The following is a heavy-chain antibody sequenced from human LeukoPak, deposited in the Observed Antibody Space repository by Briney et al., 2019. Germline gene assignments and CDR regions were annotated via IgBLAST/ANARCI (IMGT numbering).Heavy chain of an antibody. D-gene: IGHD3-3*01. CDR3: ASSTIFGVVANWFDP. CDR1: GGSISSSSYY. V-gene: IGHV4-39*07. Sequence: SETLSLTCTVSGGSISSSSYYWGWIRQPPGKGLEWIGSIYYSGSTYYNPSLKSRVTISVDTSKNQFSLKLSSVTAADTAVYYCASSTIFGVVANWFDPWGQGTLVTVSS. J-gene: IGHJ5*02. CDR2: IYYSGST.